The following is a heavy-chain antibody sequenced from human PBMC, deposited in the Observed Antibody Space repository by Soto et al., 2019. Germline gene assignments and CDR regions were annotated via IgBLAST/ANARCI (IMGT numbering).Heavy chain of an antibody. CDR3: ARASSSSSFLFDP. Sequence: GESLKSFCKGSGYSFTSYWISWVRQMPGKGLEWMGRIDPSDSYTNYSPSFQGHVTISADKSISTAYLQWSSLKASDTAMYYCARASSSSSFLFDPQGQVTMVTVSS. V-gene: IGHV5-10-1*01. D-gene: IGHD6-6*01. CDR2: IDPSDSYT. CDR1: GYSFTSYW. J-gene: IGHJ5*02.